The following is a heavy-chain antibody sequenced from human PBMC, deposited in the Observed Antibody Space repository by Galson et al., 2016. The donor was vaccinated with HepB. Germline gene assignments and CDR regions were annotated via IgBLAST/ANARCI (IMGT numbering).Heavy chain of an antibody. CDR3: ARDWWVIGEDRRFDY. Sequence: SLRLSCAASGFTFSSYGMHWVRQAPGKGLEWVAVIWYSGMNEYYADSVRGRFTVSRDNSKNTLYLQMNSLGAEDTAVYYCARDWWVIGEDRRFDYWGQGTLVTVSS. CDR1: GFTFSSYG. D-gene: IGHD7-27*01. V-gene: IGHV3-33*01. J-gene: IGHJ4*02. CDR2: IWYSGMNE.